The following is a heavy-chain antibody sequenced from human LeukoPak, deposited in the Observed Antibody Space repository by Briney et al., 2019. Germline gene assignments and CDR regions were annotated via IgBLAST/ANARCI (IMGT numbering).Heavy chain of an antibody. V-gene: IGHV1-69*05. CDR3: ARSLNYYDSSGYYSPFDI. D-gene: IGHD3-22*01. Sequence: SAKLSCKASGGTFSSYAISWVRQAPGQGLEWMGRIIPIFGTANYAQKFQGRVTITTDESTSTAYMELSSLRSEDTAVYYCARSLNYYDSSGYYSPFDIWGQGTMVTVSS. CDR1: GGTFSSYA. J-gene: IGHJ3*02. CDR2: IIPIFGTA.